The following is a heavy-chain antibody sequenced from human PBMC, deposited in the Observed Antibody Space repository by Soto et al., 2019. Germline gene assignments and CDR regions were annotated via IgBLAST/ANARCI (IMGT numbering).Heavy chain of an antibody. CDR3: AGGEWLFDYFEY. CDR2: ISYDGSNK. Sequence: QVQLVESGGGVVQPGRSLRLSCAASGFTFSSYGMHWVRQAPGKGLEWVAVISYDGSNKYYADSVKGRFTISRDNSKNTLYLQMNSLRAEDTAVYYCAGGEWLFDYFEYWGQGILVTVSS. V-gene: IGHV3-30*03. CDR1: GFTFSSYG. J-gene: IGHJ4*02. D-gene: IGHD3-3*01.